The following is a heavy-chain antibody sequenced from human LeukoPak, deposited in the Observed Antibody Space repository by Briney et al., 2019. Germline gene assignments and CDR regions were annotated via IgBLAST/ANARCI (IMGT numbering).Heavy chain of an antibody. CDR2: ISGSGGST. CDR3: ASYDSSGYYHYFDY. Sequence: PGRPLRLSCAASGFTFRSYAMSWVRQAPGKGLEWVSAISGSGGSTYYADSVKGRFTISRDNSKNTLYLQMNSLRAEDTAVYYCASYDSSGYYHYFDYWGQGTLVTVSS. CDR1: GFTFRSYA. V-gene: IGHV3-23*01. D-gene: IGHD3-22*01. J-gene: IGHJ4*02.